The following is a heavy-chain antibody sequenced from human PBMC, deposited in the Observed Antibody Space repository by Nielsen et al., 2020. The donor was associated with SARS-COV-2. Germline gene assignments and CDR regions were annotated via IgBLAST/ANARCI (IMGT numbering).Heavy chain of an antibody. D-gene: IGHD2-21*02. V-gene: IGHV3-11*05. CDR2: ISRSGSYT. Sequence: GGSLRLSCAASGFTFSDSYMSWIRQAPGKGLEWISYISRSGSYTTYADSVKGRFTISRDNAKNSLYLQMNSLRAEDTALYHCARGWGDYYYYYGMDVWGQGTTVTVSS. CDR1: GFTFSDSY. J-gene: IGHJ6*02. CDR3: ARGWGDYYYYYGMDV.